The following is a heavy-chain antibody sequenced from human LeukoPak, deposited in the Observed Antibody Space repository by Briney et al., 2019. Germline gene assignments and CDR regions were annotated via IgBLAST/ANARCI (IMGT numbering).Heavy chain of an antibody. Sequence: PSETLSLTCTVSGDSISSYYWNWIRQPPGKGLEWIGYGHYSGSTNYNPSLNSRVTFSVDTSKNQFSLKLSSVTAADTAVYYCASTTYARGYSYGRGFDYWGQGTLVTVSS. CDR2: GHYSGST. D-gene: IGHD5-18*01. CDR1: GDSISSYY. V-gene: IGHV4-59*01. J-gene: IGHJ4*02. CDR3: ASTTYARGYSYGRGFDY.